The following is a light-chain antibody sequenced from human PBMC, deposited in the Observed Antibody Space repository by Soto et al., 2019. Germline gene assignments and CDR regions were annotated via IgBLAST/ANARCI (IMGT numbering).Light chain of an antibody. V-gene: IGKV3-20*01. CDR1: QSVSSSY. CDR2: GAS. CDR3: EQDGSSPWT. J-gene: IGKJ1*01. Sequence: EIVLTQSPGTLSLSPGEIATLSCRASQSVSSSYLAWYQQKPGQAPRPLIYGASSRAIGIPDRFSGSGSGTDFTLTISRLEPEDFAVYYCEQDGSSPWTFGQGTKVEIK.